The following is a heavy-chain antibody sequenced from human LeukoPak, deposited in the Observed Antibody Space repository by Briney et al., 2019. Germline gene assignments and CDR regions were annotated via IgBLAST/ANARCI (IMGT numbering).Heavy chain of an antibody. Sequence: GGSLRLSCAASGFTFSSYSMNWVRQAPGKGLEWVSSISSSSDYIYYADSLKGRLTISRDNAKNSLYLQMNSLRAEDTAVYYCASVCSSTSCFRGIDYWGQGPLVTVSS. V-gene: IGHV3-21*01. J-gene: IGHJ4*02. D-gene: IGHD2-2*01. CDR2: ISSSSDYI. CDR3: ASVCSSTSCFRGIDY. CDR1: GFTFSSYS.